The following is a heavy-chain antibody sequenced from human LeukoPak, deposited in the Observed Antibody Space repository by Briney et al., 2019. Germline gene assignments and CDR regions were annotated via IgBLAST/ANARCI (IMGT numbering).Heavy chain of an antibody. CDR1: GGTFSSYG. CDR3: ARQHSSSWYNWFDP. V-gene: IGHV1-69*01. CDR2: IMPGFGTP. Sequence: SVTVSCTASGGTFSSYGITWVRQAPGQGLEWMGGIMPGFGTPNYAQKFQDRVTITADESTSTAYMELNSLRSEDTAVYYCARQHSSSWYNWFDPWGQGTLVTVSS. J-gene: IGHJ5*02. D-gene: IGHD6-13*01.